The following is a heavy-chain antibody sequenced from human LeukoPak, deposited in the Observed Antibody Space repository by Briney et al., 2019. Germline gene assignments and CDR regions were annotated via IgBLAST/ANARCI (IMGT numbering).Heavy chain of an antibody. J-gene: IGHJ4*02. D-gene: IGHD3-3*01. CDR3: AKASDYDFGEAY. CDR2: ISGSGGST. Sequence: GGSLRLSCAASGFTFSSYAVSWVRQAPGKGLEWVSAISGSGGSTYYADSVKGRFTISRDNSKNTLYLQMNSLRAEDTAVYYCAKASDYDFGEAYWGQGTLVTVSS. CDR1: GFTFSSYA. V-gene: IGHV3-23*01.